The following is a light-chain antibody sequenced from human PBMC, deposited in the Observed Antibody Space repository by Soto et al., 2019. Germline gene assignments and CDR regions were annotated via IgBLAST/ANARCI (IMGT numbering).Light chain of an antibody. CDR3: GTWDSSLSVHV. Sequence: QSVLTQPPSVSAAPGQKVTISCSGTSSNIGNNYVSWYQQLPGTAPKLLIYGNNKRPSGIPDRFSGSKSGTSATLGITGLQTGDEADYYCGTWDSSLSVHVFGTGTKVTVL. CDR2: GNN. J-gene: IGLJ1*01. CDR1: SSNIGNNY. V-gene: IGLV1-51*01.